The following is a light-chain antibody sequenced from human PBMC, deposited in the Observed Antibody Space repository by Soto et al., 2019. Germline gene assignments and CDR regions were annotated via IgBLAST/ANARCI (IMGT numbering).Light chain of an antibody. Sequence: QSALTQPPSVSGSPGQSVTVSCTGTSGDIGKYNSVSWYQQHPGKVPKVLIYEVSERPSGVPDRFSGSKSGNTASLTVSGLQADDEADYYCTSYAGHIGYVFGSGTKVTVL. CDR2: EVS. J-gene: IGLJ1*01. V-gene: IGLV2-8*01. CDR1: SGDIGKYNS. CDR3: TSYAGHIGYV.